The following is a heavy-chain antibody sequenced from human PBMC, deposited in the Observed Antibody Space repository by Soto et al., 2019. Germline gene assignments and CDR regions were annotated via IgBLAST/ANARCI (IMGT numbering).Heavy chain of an antibody. J-gene: IGHJ4*02. D-gene: IGHD1-26*01. CDR3: ARRRLGATPFDY. Sequence: SETLSLTCAVYGGSFSGYYWSWIRQPPGKGLEWIGEINHSGSTNYNPSLKSRVTISVDTSKNQFSLKLSSVTAADTAVYYCARRRLGATPFDYWGQGTLVTVSS. CDR2: INHSGST. CDR1: GGSFSGYY. V-gene: IGHV4-34*01.